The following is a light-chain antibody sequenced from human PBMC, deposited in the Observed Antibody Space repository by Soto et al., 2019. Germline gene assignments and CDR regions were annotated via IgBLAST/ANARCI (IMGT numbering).Light chain of an antibody. J-gene: IGLJ3*02. CDR1: SSDVGGYNY. Sequence: QSVLTQPPSASGSPGQSVTISCTGTSSDVGGYNYVSWYQQYPGRAPKLMIYEVTKRPSGVPDRCSGSKSGNTASLTGSGLQAEDEADYYCSSYAASNNFYFVFGGGTKLTVL. CDR3: SSYAASNNFYFV. V-gene: IGLV2-8*01. CDR2: EVT.